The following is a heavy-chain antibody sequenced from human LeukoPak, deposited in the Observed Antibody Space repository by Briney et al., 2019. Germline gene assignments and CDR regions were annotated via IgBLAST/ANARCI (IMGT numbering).Heavy chain of an antibody. D-gene: IGHD1-1*01. CDR2: IRSKAYGGTT. Sequence: GGSLRLSCTASGFTFCDYAMSWVRQAPGKGLEWVGFIRSKAYGGTTEYAASVKGRFTIAYLQMNSLKTEDTAVYYCTRDSPRTRSPHGYWGQGTLVTVSS. CDR1: GFTFCDYA. V-gene: IGHV3-49*04. CDR3: TRDSPRTRSPHGY. J-gene: IGHJ4*02.